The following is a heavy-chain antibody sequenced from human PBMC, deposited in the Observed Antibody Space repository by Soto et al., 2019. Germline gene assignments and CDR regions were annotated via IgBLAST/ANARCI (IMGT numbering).Heavy chain of an antibody. CDR1: VGTFSSSA. J-gene: IGHJ3*02. Sequence: QVQLVQSGAEMREPGASVKVSCQASVGTFSSSAINWLRQAPGQGPEWMGGIIPTFGTANYIEKFRGRVTITEDTSTSTAYSEVSSLTSDDTAMYFCARSETTGHRGFDIWGQGTMVTGAS. D-gene: IGHD1-1*01. V-gene: IGHV1-69*06. CDR2: IIPTFGTA. CDR3: ARSETTGHRGFDI.